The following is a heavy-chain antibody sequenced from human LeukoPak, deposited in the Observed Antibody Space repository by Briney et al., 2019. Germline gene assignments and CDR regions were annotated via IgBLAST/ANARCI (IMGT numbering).Heavy chain of an antibody. Sequence: SETLSLTCTVSGGSINTPNYYWGWIRQTPGKGLEWIGNIFYSGGTYYSPSLTSRVTISLDTSRNQFSLKLSSVTAADTAVYYCARTHSGSSYDAFDIWGQGTMVTVSS. J-gene: IGHJ3*02. D-gene: IGHD1-26*01. CDR1: GGSINTPNYY. CDR2: IFYSGGT. CDR3: ARTHSGSSYDAFDI. V-gene: IGHV4-39*07.